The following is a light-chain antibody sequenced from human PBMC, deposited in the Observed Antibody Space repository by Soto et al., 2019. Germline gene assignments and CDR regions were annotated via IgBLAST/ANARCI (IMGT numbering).Light chain of an antibody. Sequence: DIQMTQSPSTLSASVGDRVTITCRASQSISSWLAWFQQEPGKAPKLLIYAASILQSGVPSRFSGSGSGTDFTLTISSLQPEDVAIYYCQKFTSAPFTFGGGTKVDIK. CDR2: AAS. J-gene: IGKJ4*01. V-gene: IGKV1-27*01. CDR1: QSISSW. CDR3: QKFTSAPFT.